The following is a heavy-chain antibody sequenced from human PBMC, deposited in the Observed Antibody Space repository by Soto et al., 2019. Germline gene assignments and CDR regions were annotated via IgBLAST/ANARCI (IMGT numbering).Heavy chain of an antibody. Sequence: QVQLQESGPGLVKPSQTLSLTCTVSGGSISSGGYYWSWIRQHPGKGLEWIGYIYYSGSTYYNPSLKSRVTISVDTSKNQFSPKLSSVTAADPAVYYCARVCGGDCHYGMDVWGQGTTVTVSS. J-gene: IGHJ6*02. CDR3: ARVCGGDCHYGMDV. D-gene: IGHD2-21*02. V-gene: IGHV4-31*03. CDR2: IYYSGST. CDR1: GGSISSGGYY.